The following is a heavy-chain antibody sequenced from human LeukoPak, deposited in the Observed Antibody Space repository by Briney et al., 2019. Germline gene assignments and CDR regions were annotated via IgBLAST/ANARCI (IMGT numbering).Heavy chain of an antibody. D-gene: IGHD2-2*01. Sequence: GESLKISCKGSGYSFTSYWIGWVRQMPGKGLGWMGIIYPGDSDTRYSPSCQGQVTLSADKSISTAYLQWSSLKASDTAMYYCARQDLGVPGVQDGMDVGGQGTTVTVP. J-gene: IGHJ6*02. V-gene: IGHV5-51*01. CDR2: IYPGDSDT. CDR3: ARQDLGVPGVQDGMDV. CDR1: GYSFTSYW.